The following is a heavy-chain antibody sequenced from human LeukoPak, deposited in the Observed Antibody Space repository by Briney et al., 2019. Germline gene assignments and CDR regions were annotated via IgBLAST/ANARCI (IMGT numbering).Heavy chain of an antibody. CDR1: GFTVITND. V-gene: IGHV3-53*01. J-gene: IGHJ5*01. D-gene: IGHD6-19*01. Sequence: GSLRLSCAASGFTVITNDMPWVRQAPGKGLEWVSVLYSDGNTKYADSVQGRFTISRDNSKNTLYLEMNSLSPDDTAVYYCARGVEPLAGNTLPSRSHGIQVTVSS. CDR3: ARGVEPLAGNTLPS. CDR2: LYSDGNT.